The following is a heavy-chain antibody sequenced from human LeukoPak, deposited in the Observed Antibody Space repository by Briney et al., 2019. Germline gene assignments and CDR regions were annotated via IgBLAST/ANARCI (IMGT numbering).Heavy chain of an antibody. J-gene: IGHJ4*02. CDR3: ATSTVAKYDY. CDR1: GNYW. Sequence: SGGSLRLSCAASGNYWMHWVRQAPGKGLEWVSALSGSGDSTFHADSVKGRFTISRDNSKNTLYLQMNSLRAEDTALYYCATSTVAKYDYWGQGTLVAVSS. CDR2: LSGSGDST. D-gene: IGHD4-11*01. V-gene: IGHV3-23*01.